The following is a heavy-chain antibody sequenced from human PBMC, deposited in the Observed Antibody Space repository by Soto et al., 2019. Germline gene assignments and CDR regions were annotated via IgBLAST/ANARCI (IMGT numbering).Heavy chain of an antibody. D-gene: IGHD7-27*01. V-gene: IGHV3-23*01. CDR2: ISGSGGST. J-gene: IGHJ4*02. Sequence: GGSLRLSCAASGFTFSIFAMSWVRQSPGKGLEWVSTISGSGGSTYYADAVKGRFTISRDNSMGTLYLQMKSLRVEDTATYYCAKEVSLGSTVDLGYWGQGALVTVSS. CDR3: AKEVSLGSTVDLGY. CDR1: GFTFSIFA.